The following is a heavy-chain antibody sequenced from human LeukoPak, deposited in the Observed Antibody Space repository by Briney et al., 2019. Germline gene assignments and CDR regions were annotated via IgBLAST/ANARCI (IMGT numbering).Heavy chain of an antibody. CDR1: GGPFSGYD. D-gene: IGHD1-1*01. CDR2: INDSGRT. Sequence: SETLSLTCAVFGGPFSGYDWSWVRQTPGKGLEWIGEINDSGRTNYNPSLESRVTIRLGTSDNQFSLQLTSVTAADTAVYYCARGLYWTSAGMGICFMDVWGTGTTVAVSS. CDR3: ARGLYWTSAGMGICFMDV. V-gene: IGHV4-34*01. J-gene: IGHJ6*03.